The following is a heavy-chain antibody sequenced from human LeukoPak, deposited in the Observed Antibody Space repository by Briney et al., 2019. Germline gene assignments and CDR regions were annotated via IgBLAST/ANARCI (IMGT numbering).Heavy chain of an antibody. Sequence: GGSLRLSCAASGFTFSSYAMSWVRQAPGKGLEWVSAISGSGGSTYYADSVKGRFTISRDNAKNSLYLQMNSLRAEDTALYHCARAVAGNGGYYYYYMDVWGKGTTVTVSS. D-gene: IGHD6-19*01. J-gene: IGHJ6*03. CDR3: ARAVAGNGGYYYYYMDV. V-gene: IGHV3-23*01. CDR2: ISGSGGST. CDR1: GFTFSSYA.